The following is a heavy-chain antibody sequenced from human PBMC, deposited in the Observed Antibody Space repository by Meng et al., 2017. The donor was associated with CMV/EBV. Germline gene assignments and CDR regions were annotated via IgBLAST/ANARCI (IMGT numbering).Heavy chain of an antibody. V-gene: IGHV3-7*01. CDR1: GFTFSSFW. CDR2: IKQDGSEK. D-gene: IGHD1-26*01. J-gene: IGHJ4*02. Sequence: GGTLRLSCAASGFTFSSFWMSWVRQAPGKGLEWVANIKQDGSEKYYVDSVKGRFSISRDNAKNPLYLQMNSLRAEDTAVYCCARLGPSGIVEATQDYYFDYWGQGTLVTVS. CDR3: ARLGPSGIVEATQDYYFDY.